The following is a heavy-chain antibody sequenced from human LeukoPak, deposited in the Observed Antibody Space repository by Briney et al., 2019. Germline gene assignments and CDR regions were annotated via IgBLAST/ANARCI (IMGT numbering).Heavy chain of an antibody. J-gene: IGHJ6*03. V-gene: IGHV4-61*02. CDR3: ARVGYCSSTSCYLPKYYYYMDV. CDR2: IYTSGST. Sequence: SQTLSRTCTVSGGSISSGSYYWRWIRQPAGKGLEWIGRIYTSGSTNYNPSLKSRVTISVDTSKNQFSLKLSSVTAADTAVYYCARVGYCSSTSCYLPKYYYYMDVGGKGTTVTVSS. CDR1: GGSISSGSYY. D-gene: IGHD2-2*01.